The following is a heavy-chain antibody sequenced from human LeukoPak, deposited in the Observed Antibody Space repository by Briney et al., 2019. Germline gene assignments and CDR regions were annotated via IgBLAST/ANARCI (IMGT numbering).Heavy chain of an antibody. J-gene: IGHJ3*02. V-gene: IGHV3-11*01. D-gene: IGHD3-16*01. CDR3: ARRIWGADSQSHTFDI. CDR1: GFTFSDYY. Sequence: GESLKISCAASGFTFSDYYMGWIRQAPGKGLEWISYISRTIYYADSVKGRFTISRDNAKNSLYLQMNSLRAEDTAVYYCARRIWGADSQSHTFDIWGQGTMVTVSS. CDR2: ISRTI.